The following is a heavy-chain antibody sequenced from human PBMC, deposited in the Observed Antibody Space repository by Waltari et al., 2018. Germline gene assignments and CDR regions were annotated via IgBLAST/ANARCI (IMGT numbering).Heavy chain of an antibody. D-gene: IGHD3-22*01. CDR2: IYYSGTT. J-gene: IGHJ4*02. CDR1: GGSISSYY. Sequence: QVQLQESGPGLVKPSETLSLTCTVSGGSISSYYWSWLRQPPGKGLEGIGSIYYSGTTYYNPSLKSRVTISVDTSKNQLSLELSSVTAADTAVYYCARVNYYDSSGYKGAFDYWGQGTLVTVSS. V-gene: IGHV4-59*08. CDR3: ARVNYYDSSGYKGAFDY.